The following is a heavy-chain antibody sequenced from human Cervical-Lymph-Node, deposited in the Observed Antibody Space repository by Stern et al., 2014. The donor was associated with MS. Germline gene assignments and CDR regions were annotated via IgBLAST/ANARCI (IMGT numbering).Heavy chain of an antibody. CDR3: AKDKERSSGWYYFDY. J-gene: IGHJ4*02. D-gene: IGHD6-19*01. V-gene: IGHV3-23*04. CDR1: GITFSSYA. CDR2: LSGSGDST. Sequence: EVQLVESGGGLVQPGGSLRLSCAASGITFSSYAMSWVRQAPGKGLEWVSALSGSGDSTYYADSVKGRFTISRDNSKNTLFLQMSSLRADDTAVYYCAKDKERSSGWYYFDYWGQGTLVTVSS.